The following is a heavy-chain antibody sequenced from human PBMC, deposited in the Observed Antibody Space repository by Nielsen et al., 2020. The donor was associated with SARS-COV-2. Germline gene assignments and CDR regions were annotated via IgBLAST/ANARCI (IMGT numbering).Heavy chain of an antibody. CDR1: GYSFTSYW. Sequence: GESLKISCKGSGYSFTSYWISWVRQMPGKGLEWMGRIDPSDSYTNYSPSFQGHVTISADKSISTAYLQWSSLKASDTAMYYCARLGYCSGGSCEAPFVDYWGQGTLVTVSS. D-gene: IGHD2-15*01. J-gene: IGHJ4*02. CDR2: IDPSDSYT. V-gene: IGHV5-10-1*01. CDR3: ARLGYCSGGSCEAPFVDY.